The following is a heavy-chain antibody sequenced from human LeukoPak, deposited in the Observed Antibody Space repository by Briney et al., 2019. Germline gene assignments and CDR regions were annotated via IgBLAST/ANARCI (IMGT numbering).Heavy chain of an antibody. CDR3: ARGLLSAAGYNWFDP. Sequence: SVKVSCKASGGTFSSYAISWVRQAPGQGLEWMGGIIPIFGTANYAQKFQGRVTITTDESTSTAYMELSSLRSEDTAVYYCARGLLSAAGYNWFDPWGQGTLDTVSS. V-gene: IGHV1-69*05. CDR1: GGTFSSYA. J-gene: IGHJ5*02. D-gene: IGHD6-13*01. CDR2: IIPIFGTA.